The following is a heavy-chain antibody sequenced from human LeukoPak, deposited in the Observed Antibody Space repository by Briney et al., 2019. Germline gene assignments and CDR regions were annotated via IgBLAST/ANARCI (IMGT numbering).Heavy chain of an antibody. V-gene: IGHV5-10-1*01. CDR1: GYSFTSYW. CDR3: ARQPTDIVVVPAAISGIDYYGMDV. D-gene: IGHD2-2*02. Sequence: GGSLRISCKGSGYSFTSYWISWVRQMPGKGLEWMGRIDPSDSYTNYSPSFQGHVTISADKSISTAYLQWSSLKASDTAMYYCARQPTDIVVVPAAISGIDYYGMDVWGKGTTVTVSS. CDR2: IDPSDSYT. J-gene: IGHJ6*04.